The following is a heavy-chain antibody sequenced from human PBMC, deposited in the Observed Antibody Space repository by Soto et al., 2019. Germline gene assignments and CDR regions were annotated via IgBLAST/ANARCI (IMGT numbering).Heavy chain of an antibody. D-gene: IGHD3-16*01. CDR1: GDSVTNNSGA. Sequence: SQTLSLTCAISGDSVTNNSGAWNWIRQSPSRGLGWLGRTYYRSKWYYDYEVSVKSRMTINPDTARNQFSLHLNSVTPEDTAVYYCARGSPYTDYWGQGTLVTVSS. CDR2: TYYRSKWYY. J-gene: IGHJ4*02. CDR3: ARGSPYTDY. V-gene: IGHV6-1*01.